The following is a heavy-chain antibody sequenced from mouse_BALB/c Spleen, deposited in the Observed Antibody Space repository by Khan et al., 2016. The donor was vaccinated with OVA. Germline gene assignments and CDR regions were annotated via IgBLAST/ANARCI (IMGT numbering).Heavy chain of an antibody. CDR2: INPTSDYT. J-gene: IGHJ2*01. Sequence: QVQLQESGAELAKPGASVKMSCKASGYTFTTYWMHWVKQRPGQGLEWIGYINPTSDYTDYNEKFKDKATLSADKSSSTAYMQLSSLTSEDSVVYYCARDRIDYWGQGTTLTVSS. CDR3: ARDRIDY. CDR1: GYTFTTYW. V-gene: IGHV1-7*01.